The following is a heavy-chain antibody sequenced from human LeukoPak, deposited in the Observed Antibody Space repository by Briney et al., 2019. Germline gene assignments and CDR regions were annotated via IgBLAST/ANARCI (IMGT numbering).Heavy chain of an antibody. CDR1: GLSVRPSGMC. J-gene: IGHJ4*02. Sequence: SGAALVNPPKPLILPRSFSGLSVRPSGMCVSWIGEPPGKGLEWLALIDWDYDTYYSTSLKTRLTISKDTSKNQVVLTMTNMDPVDTATYYCARAYSSSVLYFDYWGQGTLVTVSS. D-gene: IGHD6-13*01. CDR2: IDWDYDT. V-gene: IGHV2-70*01. CDR3: ARAYSSSVLYFDY.